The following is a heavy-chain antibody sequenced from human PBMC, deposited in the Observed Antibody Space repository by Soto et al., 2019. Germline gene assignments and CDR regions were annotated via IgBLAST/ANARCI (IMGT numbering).Heavy chain of an antibody. Sequence: SVKVSCKASGDTFSSYAISWVRQAPGQGLEWMGGIIPIFGTANYAQKFQGRVTITADESTSTAYMELSSLRSEDTAVYYCARPQQPGDYYYGMDVWGQGTTVTVSS. J-gene: IGHJ6*02. CDR2: IIPIFGTA. V-gene: IGHV1-69*13. CDR1: GDTFSSYA. CDR3: ARPQQPGDYYYGMDV. D-gene: IGHD6-13*01.